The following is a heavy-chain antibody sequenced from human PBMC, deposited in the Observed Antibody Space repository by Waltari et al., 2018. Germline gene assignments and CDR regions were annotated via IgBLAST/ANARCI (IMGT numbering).Heavy chain of an antibody. CDR1: GLPFNPYD. CDR3: VGWITYTSNWHGSLVP. J-gene: IGHJ5*02. V-gene: IGHV3-48*03. D-gene: IGHD1-20*01. Sequence: EVELVESGGALVQPGGSLRLSCAAPGLPFNPYDMNRVRQAPGKGLEWISYIDPDGNTMYYADSVRGRFSISRDNAKKSLLLQMNSLRAEDTAIYYCVGWITYTSNWHGSLVPWGQGTLVTVSS. CDR2: IDPDGNTM.